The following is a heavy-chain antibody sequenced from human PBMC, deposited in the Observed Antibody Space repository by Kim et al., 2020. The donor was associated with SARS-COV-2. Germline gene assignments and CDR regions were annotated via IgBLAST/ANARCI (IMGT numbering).Heavy chain of an antibody. CDR1: GGSFSGYY. Sequence: SETLSLTCAVYGGSFSGYYWSWIRQPPGKGLEWIGEINHSGSTNYNPSLKSRVTISVDTSKNQFSLKLSSVTAADTAVYYCARIGYSYGSGYYFDYWGQGTLVTVSS. J-gene: IGHJ4*02. CDR3: ARIGYSYGSGYYFDY. CDR2: INHSGST. V-gene: IGHV4-34*01. D-gene: IGHD5-18*01.